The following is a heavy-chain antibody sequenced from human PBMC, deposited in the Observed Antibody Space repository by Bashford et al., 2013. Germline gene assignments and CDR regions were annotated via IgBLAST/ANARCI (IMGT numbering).Heavy chain of an antibody. CDR1: GFTFSSYW. CDR3: VRDQLDYYDSPGDDFDY. D-gene: IGHD3-22*01. CDR2: INPHATIT. J-gene: IGHJ4*02. Sequence: GGSLRLSCEVSGFTFSSYWMHWVRQPPGQGLLWVSRINPHATITTYADSVKGRFIISRDNAKNTLYLQMNSLGVEDTAIYCCVRDQLDYYDSPGDDFDYWGQGILVTVSS. V-gene: IGHV3-74*01.